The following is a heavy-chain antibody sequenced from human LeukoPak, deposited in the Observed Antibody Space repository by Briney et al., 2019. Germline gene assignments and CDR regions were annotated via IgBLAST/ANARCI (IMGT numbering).Heavy chain of an antibody. Sequence: ASVKVSCKASGYTFTSYDINWVRQATGQGLEWMGWMSPNSGNTGYAQKFQGRVTMTSNTSISTAYMELSSLRSEDTAVYYCARARAFYGDYPYYFDYWGQGTLVTVSS. J-gene: IGHJ4*02. D-gene: IGHD4-17*01. CDR2: MSPNSGNT. V-gene: IGHV1-8*01. CDR3: ARARAFYGDYPYYFDY. CDR1: GYTFTSYD.